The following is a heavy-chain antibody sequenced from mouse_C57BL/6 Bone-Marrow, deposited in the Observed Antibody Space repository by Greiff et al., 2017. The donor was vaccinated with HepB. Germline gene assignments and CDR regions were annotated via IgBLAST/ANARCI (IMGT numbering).Heavy chain of an antibody. V-gene: IGHV1-26*01. CDR3: ARTAQATDYFDY. CDR1: GYTFTDYY. Sequence: VQLQQSGPELVKPGASVKISCKASGYTFTDYYMNWVKQSHGKSLEWIGDINPNNGGTSYNQKFKGKATLTVDKSSSTAYMELRSLTSEDSAVYYCARTAQATDYFDYWGQGTTLTVSS. J-gene: IGHJ2*01. CDR2: INPNNGGT. D-gene: IGHD3-2*02.